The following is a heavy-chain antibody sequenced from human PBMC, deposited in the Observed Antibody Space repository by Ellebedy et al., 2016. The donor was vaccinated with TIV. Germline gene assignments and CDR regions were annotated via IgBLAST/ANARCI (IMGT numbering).Heavy chain of an antibody. Sequence: ASVKVSCXASGYTFTGYYMHWVRQAPGQGLEWMGWINPNSGGTNYAQKFQGRVTMTRDTSISTAYMELSRLRSDDTAVYYCARDVTTVTTKGSNWFDPWGQGTLVTVSS. V-gene: IGHV1-2*02. CDR3: ARDVTTVTTKGSNWFDP. J-gene: IGHJ5*02. CDR2: INPNSGGT. CDR1: GYTFTGYY. D-gene: IGHD4-17*01.